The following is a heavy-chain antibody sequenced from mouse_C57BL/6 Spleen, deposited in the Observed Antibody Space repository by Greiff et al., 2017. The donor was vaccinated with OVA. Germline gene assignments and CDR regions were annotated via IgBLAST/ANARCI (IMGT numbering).Heavy chain of an antibody. D-gene: IGHD2-1*01. Sequence: EVKLMESGGGLVKPGGSLKLSCAASGFTFSSYAMSWVRQTPEKRLEWVATISDGGSYTYYPDNVTGRFTISRDHAKNNLYLQMSHLKSEDTAMYYCARAKAYGNYLYYFDYWGQGTTLTVSS. CDR3: ARAKAYGNYLYYFDY. CDR2: ISDGGSYT. CDR1: GFTFSSYA. J-gene: IGHJ2*01. V-gene: IGHV5-4*03.